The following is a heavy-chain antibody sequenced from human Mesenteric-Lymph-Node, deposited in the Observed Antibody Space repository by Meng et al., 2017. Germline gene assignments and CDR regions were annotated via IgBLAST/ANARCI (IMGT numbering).Heavy chain of an antibody. V-gene: IGHV4-30-4*01. J-gene: IGHJ4*02. CDR2: IYYSGST. D-gene: IGHD4-17*01. CDR1: GVSLSSGDYY. Sequence: QVQLPVSGTVLVKPSQTLSLTCTGSGVSLSSGDYYWSWIRQPPGKGLEWIGYIYYSGSTYYNPSLKSRVTISVDTSKNQFSLKLSSVTAADTAVYYCARGPTTYFDYWGQGTLVTVSS. CDR3: ARGPTTYFDY.